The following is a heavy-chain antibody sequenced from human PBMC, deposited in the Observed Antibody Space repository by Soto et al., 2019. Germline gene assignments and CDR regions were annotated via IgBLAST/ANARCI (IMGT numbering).Heavy chain of an antibody. CDR1: GFTFSSYS. Sequence: GGSLRLSCAASGFTFSSYSMHWVRQAPGKGLEWVAVISHDGGNKYDADAVKGRFTISRDNSENTLYLQMNSLRAEDTAVYYCARSVTVVPGAMGTRYYYALDVWGQGTTVTVSS. D-gene: IGHD2-2*01. CDR3: ARSVTVVPGAMGTRYYYALDV. V-gene: IGHV3-30-3*01. J-gene: IGHJ6*02. CDR2: ISHDGGNK.